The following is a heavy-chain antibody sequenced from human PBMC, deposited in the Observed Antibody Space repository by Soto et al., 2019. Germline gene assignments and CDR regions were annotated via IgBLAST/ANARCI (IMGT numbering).Heavy chain of an antibody. D-gene: IGHD3-22*01. CDR3: ASPFFYDSSGYYLPGAFDI. Sequence: GGSLRLSCAASGFTFSSYSMNWVRQAPGKGLEWVSSISSSSSYIYYADSVKGRFTISRDNAKNSLYLQMNSLRAEDTAVYYCASPFFYDSSGYYLPGAFDIWGQGTMVTVSS. J-gene: IGHJ3*02. CDR1: GFTFSSYS. V-gene: IGHV3-21*01. CDR2: ISSSSSYI.